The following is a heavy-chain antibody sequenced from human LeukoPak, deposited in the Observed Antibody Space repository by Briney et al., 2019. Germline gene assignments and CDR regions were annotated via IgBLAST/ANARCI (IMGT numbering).Heavy chain of an antibody. J-gene: IGHJ4*02. CDR1: GFTFSRYW. CDR3: ARLLMASEN. V-gene: IGHV3-7*01. D-gene: IGHD5-24*01. Sequence: GGSLRLSCAASGFTFSRYWMSWVRQAPGKGLEWVANIKQDGSEQYYVDSVKGRFTISRDNTKNSLSLQMNSLRAEDTAVYYCARLLMASENWGQGTLVTVSS. CDR2: IKQDGSEQ.